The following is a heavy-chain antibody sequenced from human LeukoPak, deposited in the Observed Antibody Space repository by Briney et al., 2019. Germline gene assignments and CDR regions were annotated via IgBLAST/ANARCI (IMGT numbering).Heavy chain of an antibody. CDR3: ARASAGTIFGVVAVFDI. V-gene: IGHV1-2*02. Sequence: GASVKVSCKASGYPFTGYYVHWVRQAPGHGLEWMGWVNPRNGGTHSAQKFQGRVTMTRDTSISTAYMELSRLRSDDTAVYYCARASAGTIFGVVAVFDIWGQGTMVTVSS. J-gene: IGHJ3*02. CDR2: VNPRNGGT. CDR1: GYPFTGYY. D-gene: IGHD3-3*01.